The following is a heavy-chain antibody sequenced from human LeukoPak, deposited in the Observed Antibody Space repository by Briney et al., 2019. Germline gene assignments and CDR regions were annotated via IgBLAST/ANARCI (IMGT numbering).Heavy chain of an antibody. CDR2: IFYTGTT. CDR1: GGSVSSSISF. D-gene: IGHD6-19*01. V-gene: IGHV4-39*07. J-gene: IGHJ4*02. Sequence: SETLSLTCTVSGGSVSSSISFWGWVRQPPGTGLEWIGSIFYTGTTYYNPSLKSRATISVDTSKNQFSLKLSSVTAADTAVYYCAREVAGRDNPAFDYWGQGTLVTVSS. CDR3: AREVAGRDNPAFDY.